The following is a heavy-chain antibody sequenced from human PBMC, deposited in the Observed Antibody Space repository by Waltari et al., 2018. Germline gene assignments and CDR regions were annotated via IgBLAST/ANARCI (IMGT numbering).Heavy chain of an antibody. J-gene: IGHJ6*02. D-gene: IGHD5-12*01. CDR1: GGSFSGYY. CDR3: ARGDSGYDSRYYYYGMDV. Sequence: QVQLQQWGAGLLKPSETLSLTCAVYGGSFSGYYWSWIRQPPGKGLEWIGEINHSGSTNSNPSLKSRVTISVDTSKNQFSLKLSSVTAADTAVYYCARGDSGYDSRYYYYGMDVWGQGTTVTVSS. V-gene: IGHV4-34*01. CDR2: INHSGST.